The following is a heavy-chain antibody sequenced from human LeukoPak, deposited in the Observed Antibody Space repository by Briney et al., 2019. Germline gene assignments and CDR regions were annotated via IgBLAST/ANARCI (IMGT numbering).Heavy chain of an antibody. CDR3: ARGGRSSGWSHFDY. CDR2: IYTSGST. J-gene: IGHJ4*02. V-gene: IGHV4-61*02. Sequence: SETLSLTCTVSGGSISSGSYYWSWIRQPAGKGLEWIGRIYTSGSTNYNPSLKSRVTISVDTSKNQFSLKLSSVTAADTAVYYCARGGRSSGWSHFDYWGQGTLVTVSS. CDR1: GGSISSGSYY. D-gene: IGHD6-19*01.